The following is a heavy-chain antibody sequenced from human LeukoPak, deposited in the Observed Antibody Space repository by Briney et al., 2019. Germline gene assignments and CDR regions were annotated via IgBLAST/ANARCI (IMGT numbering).Heavy chain of an antibody. CDR3: AKDQNTVATAPFDY. CDR2: INSAGST. J-gene: IGHJ4*02. V-gene: IGHV3-23*01. Sequence: WGVLRLSCAASGFTFSSYAMSWVRQAPGKGLEWVSAINSAGSTYYGDSVRGRFTISRDNSKNVLYLQMNSLRAEDTALYYCAKDQNTVATAPFDYWGQGTLVTVSS. D-gene: IGHD4-17*01. CDR1: GFTFSSYA.